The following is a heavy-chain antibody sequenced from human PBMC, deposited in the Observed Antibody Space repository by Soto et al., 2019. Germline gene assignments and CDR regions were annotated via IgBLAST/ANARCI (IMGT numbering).Heavy chain of an antibody. V-gene: IGHV3-23*01. CDR3: AKDPGYSSSWYVWFDP. CDR1: GFTFSSYA. J-gene: IGHJ5*02. CDR2: ISGSGGST. D-gene: IGHD6-13*01. Sequence: GGSLRLSCAASGFTFSSYAMSWVRQAPGKGLEWVSAISGSGGSTYYADSVKGRFTISRDNSKNTLYLQMNSLRAEDTAVYYCAKDPGYSSSWYVWFDPWGQGTLVTSPQ.